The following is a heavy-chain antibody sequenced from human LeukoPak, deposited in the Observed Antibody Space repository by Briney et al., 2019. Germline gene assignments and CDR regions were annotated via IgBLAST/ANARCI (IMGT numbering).Heavy chain of an antibody. D-gene: IGHD5-12*01. Sequence: ASVKVSCKASGYTFTSYGISWVRQAPGQGLEWMGWISAYNGNTNYAQKLQGRVTMTTDTSTSTAYMELRSLRSDDTAVYYCARIAVDIVATGCAFDIWAKGQWSPSLQ. J-gene: IGHJ3*02. CDR2: ISAYNGNT. V-gene: IGHV1-18*01. CDR1: GYTFTSYG. CDR3: ARIAVDIVATGCAFDI.